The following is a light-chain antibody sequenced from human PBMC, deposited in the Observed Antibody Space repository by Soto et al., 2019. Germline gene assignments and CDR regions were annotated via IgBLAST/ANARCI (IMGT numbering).Light chain of an antibody. CDR3: QQYNNWPLT. CDR2: GAS. CDR1: QSVNSN. V-gene: IGKV3-15*01. J-gene: IGKJ4*01. Sequence: EIAMTQSPATLSVSPGERATLSCRASQSVNSNLAWYQQKPVQAPRLLIYGASTRATGIPARFSGSGSGTEFTVTISSLQSEDFAVYYCQQYNNWPLTFGGGTKVEIK.